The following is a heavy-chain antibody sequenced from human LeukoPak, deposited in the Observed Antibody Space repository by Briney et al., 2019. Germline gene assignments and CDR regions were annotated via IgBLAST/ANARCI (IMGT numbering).Heavy chain of an antibody. J-gene: IGHJ4*02. Sequence: ASVKVSCKSSGYTFTSNYMHWVRQAPGQGLEWVGIINPSDGSTTYAQKFRGRVTMTRDTSTSTVYMELSSLRSEDTAIYYCARHQGAGEYPFDYWGQGTLVTVSS. V-gene: IGHV1-46*01. D-gene: IGHD2/OR15-2a*01. CDR1: GYTFTSNY. CDR2: INPSDGST. CDR3: ARHQGAGEYPFDY.